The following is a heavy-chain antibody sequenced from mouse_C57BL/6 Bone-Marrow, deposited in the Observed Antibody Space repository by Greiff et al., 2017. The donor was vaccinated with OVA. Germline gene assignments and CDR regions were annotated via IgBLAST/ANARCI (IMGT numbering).Heavy chain of an antibody. CDR2: IDPEDGDT. Sequence: VQLKESGAELVRPGASVKLSCTASGFNITDYYMHWVKQRPEQGLEWIGRIDPEDGDTEYAPKFQGKATMTADTSSNTAYLQLSSLTSEDTAVDYCTAGFYYGSDYAMDYWGQGTSVTVSS. J-gene: IGHJ4*01. V-gene: IGHV14-1*01. D-gene: IGHD1-1*01. CDR1: GFNITDYY. CDR3: TAGFYYGSDYAMDY.